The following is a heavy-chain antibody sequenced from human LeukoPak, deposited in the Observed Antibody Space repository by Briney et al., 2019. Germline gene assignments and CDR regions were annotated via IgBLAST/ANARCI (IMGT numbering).Heavy chain of an antibody. CDR2: IKQDESEK. CDR1: GFTFNNYW. CDR3: ARVNDYDSGSLYRPIDY. V-gene: IGHV3-7*01. J-gene: IGHJ4*02. D-gene: IGHD3-10*01. Sequence: GGSLRLSCEASGFTFNNYWMSWFRQAPGKGLEWVANIKQDESEKNYVDSVKGRFTISRDNVKNSLYLQMNSLRAEDTAVYSCARVNDYDSGSLYRPIDYWGQGTLVTVSS.